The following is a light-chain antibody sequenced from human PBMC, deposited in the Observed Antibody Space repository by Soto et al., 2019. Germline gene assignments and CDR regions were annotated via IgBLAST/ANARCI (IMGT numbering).Light chain of an antibody. CDR3: QQFSSYPLT. CDR1: QSVSSSY. Sequence: EIVLTQSPGTLSLSPGERATLSCRASQSVSSSYLAWYQQKPGQAPRLLIYGASSRATGIPDRFSGGGSGTDFTLTISRLEPGDFAVYYCQQFSSYPLTFGGGTKVDIK. CDR2: GAS. J-gene: IGKJ4*01. V-gene: IGKV3-20*01.